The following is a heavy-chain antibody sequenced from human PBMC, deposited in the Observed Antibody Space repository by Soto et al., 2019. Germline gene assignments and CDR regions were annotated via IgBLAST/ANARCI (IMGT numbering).Heavy chain of an antibody. Sequence: SETLSLTCTGSGGSISSYYWSWIRQPPGKGLEWIGYIYNSGSTNYNPSLKSRVTISVDTSKNQFSLKLSSVTAADTAVYYCARYPGVGVVVPAATESWGQGTLVTVSS. V-gene: IGHV4-59*12. CDR3: ARYPGVGVVVPAATES. D-gene: IGHD2-2*01. CDR1: GGSISSYY. J-gene: IGHJ4*02. CDR2: IYNSGST.